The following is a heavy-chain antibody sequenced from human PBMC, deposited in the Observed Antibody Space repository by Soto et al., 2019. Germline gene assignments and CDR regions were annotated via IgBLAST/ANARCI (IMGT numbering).Heavy chain of an antibody. CDR1: GYTFTSYG. CDR3: ARDRGSYALDY. Sequence: QVQLVQSGAEVKKPGASVKVSCKASGYTFTSYGIIWVRQAPGQGLEWMGWISAYNGNTHYAQKLQGRXTXTXXTSTSTAYMDLRSLRSDDTAVYYCARDRGSYALDYWGQGTLVTVSS. D-gene: IGHD1-26*01. V-gene: IGHV1-18*01. CDR2: ISAYNGNT. J-gene: IGHJ4*02.